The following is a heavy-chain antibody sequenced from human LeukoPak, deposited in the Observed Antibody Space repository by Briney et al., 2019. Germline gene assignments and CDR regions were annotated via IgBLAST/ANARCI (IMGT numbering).Heavy chain of an antibody. J-gene: IGHJ6*02. CDR2: MNPNSGNT. V-gene: IGHV1-8*01. CDR3: ARDRDSSSWYPGHDSYYGMDV. CDR1: GYTFTSYD. Sequence: ASVKVSCKASGYTFTSYDINWVRQATGQGLEWMGWMNPNSGNTGYAQKFQGRVTMTRNTSISTAYMELSSLRSEDTAVYYCARDRDSSSWYPGHDSYYGMDVWGQGTTVTVSS. D-gene: IGHD6-13*01.